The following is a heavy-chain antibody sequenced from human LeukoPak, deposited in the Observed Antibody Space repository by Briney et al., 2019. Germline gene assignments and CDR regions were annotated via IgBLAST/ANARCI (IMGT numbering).Heavy chain of an antibody. J-gene: IGHJ4*02. CDR3: ARSGYGDYPSHFDY. V-gene: IGHV3-21*01. Sequence: GGSLRPSCAASGFTFSSYSMNWVRQAPGKGLEWVSSISSSSYIYYSDSVKGRFTISRDNAKNSLYLQMNSLRAEGTAVYYCARSGYGDYPSHFDYWGQGTLVTVSS. D-gene: IGHD4-17*01. CDR1: GFTFSSYS. CDR2: ISSSSYI.